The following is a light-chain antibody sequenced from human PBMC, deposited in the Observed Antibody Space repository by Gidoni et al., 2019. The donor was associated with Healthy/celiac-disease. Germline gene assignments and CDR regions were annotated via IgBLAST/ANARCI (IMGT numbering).Light chain of an antibody. V-gene: IGKV3D-7*01. CDR2: GAS. CDR3: QQDYNLPFT. CDR1: QSVSSSY. Sequence: EIVMTQSPATLSLSPGERATLSCRASQSVSSSYLSWYQQKPGQAPRLLIYGASTRATGIPARFSGSGSGTDFTLTISSLQPEDFAVYYCQQDYNLPFTFGGXTKVEIK. J-gene: IGKJ4*01.